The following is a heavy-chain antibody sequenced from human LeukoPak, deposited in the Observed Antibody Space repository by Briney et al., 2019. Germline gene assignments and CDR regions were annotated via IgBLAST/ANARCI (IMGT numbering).Heavy chain of an antibody. J-gene: IGHJ4*02. CDR1: GFTFSSYA. D-gene: IGHD3-22*01. CDR3: AKDHLKSYDSSGYYYDY. CDR2: ISGSGGST. V-gene: IGHV3-23*01. Sequence: PGGSLRLSCAASGFTFSSYAMSWVRQAPGKGLEWVSAISGSGGSTYYADSVKGRFTISRDNSKNTLYLQMNSLRAEDTAVYYCAKDHLKSYDSSGYYYDYWGQGTLVTVSS.